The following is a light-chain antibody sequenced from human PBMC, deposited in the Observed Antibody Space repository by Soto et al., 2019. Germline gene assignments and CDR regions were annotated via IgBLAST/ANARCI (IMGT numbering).Light chain of an antibody. V-gene: IGKV4-1*01. Sequence: DIVMTQSPDSLAVSLGERATINCKSSQSVLYSANNKNYLGWYQQKVGQPPKLLIYWASTRESGVPDRFSGSGSGTDFTLAISSLHAEYVAVYYCQQYYSKPLTFGGGTKVEIK. CDR1: QSVLYSANNKNY. J-gene: IGKJ4*01. CDR3: QQYYSKPLT. CDR2: WAS.